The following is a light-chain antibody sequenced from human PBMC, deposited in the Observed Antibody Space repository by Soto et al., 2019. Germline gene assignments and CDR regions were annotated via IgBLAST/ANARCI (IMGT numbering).Light chain of an antibody. Sequence: QSVLTQPPSVSEAPRQRVTISCSGSSSNIGNNAVNWYQQLPGKAPKLLIYYDDLLPSGVSDRFSGSKSGTSASLAISGLQSADEADYYCAAWDDRLNGVVFGGGTKLTVL. CDR2: YDD. CDR3: AAWDDRLNGVV. CDR1: SSNIGNNA. J-gene: IGLJ2*01. V-gene: IGLV1-36*01.